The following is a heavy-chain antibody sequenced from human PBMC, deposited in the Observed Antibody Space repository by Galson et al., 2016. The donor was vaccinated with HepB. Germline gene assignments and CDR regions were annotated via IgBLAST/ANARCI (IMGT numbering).Heavy chain of an antibody. CDR1: GYTFTTYA. CDR3: ARGGWDRTNDF. D-gene: IGHD1-1*01. CDR2: INVGNGNT. Sequence: SVKVSCKASGYTFTTYAMHWVRQAPGQRLEWMGWINVGNGNTKYSQKFQGRVTITRDTSASTAYMELSSLRSQDTAVYYCARGGWDRTNDFWGQGTLVTVSP. J-gene: IGHJ4*02. V-gene: IGHV1-3*01.